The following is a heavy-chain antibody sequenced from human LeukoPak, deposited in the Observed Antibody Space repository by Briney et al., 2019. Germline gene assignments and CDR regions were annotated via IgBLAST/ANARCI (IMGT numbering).Heavy chain of an antibody. V-gene: IGHV1-3*01. CDR1: GYTFTSYA. Sequence: GASVTVSCTASGYTFTSYAMHWVRQAPGQRHERMGWINAGNGNTKNSQKFQGRVTITRDTSASTAYMELSSLRSEDTAVYYCARGKGSSWFSYNWFDPWGQGTLVTVSS. CDR2: INAGNGNT. D-gene: IGHD6-13*01. CDR3: ARGKGSSWFSYNWFDP. J-gene: IGHJ5*02.